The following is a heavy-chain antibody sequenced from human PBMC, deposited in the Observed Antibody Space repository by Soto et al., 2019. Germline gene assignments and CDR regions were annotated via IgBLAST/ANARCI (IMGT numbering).Heavy chain of an antibody. CDR2: IWYDGSNK. D-gene: IGHD3-16*01. CDR1: GFTFSSYG. CDR3: ARDLHDYVSFRFDP. V-gene: IGHV3-33*01. Sequence: GGSLRLSCAASGFTFSSYGMHWVRQAPGKGLEWVAVIWYDGSNKYYADSVKGRFTISRDNAKKSLYLQMNSLRAEDTAVYYCARDLHDYVSFRFDPWGQGTLVTVSS. J-gene: IGHJ5*02.